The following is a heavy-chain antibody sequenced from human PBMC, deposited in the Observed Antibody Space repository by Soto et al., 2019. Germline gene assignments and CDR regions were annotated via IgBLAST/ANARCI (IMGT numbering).Heavy chain of an antibody. CDR2: IKQDGGEK. J-gene: IGHJ4*02. CDR3: AREGPTYNFDH. CDR1: GFRLRGNW. Sequence: GGSLSLSCVCPGFRLRGNWLHWVRQAPGKGLEWVANIKQDGGEKYYVDSVKGRFIISRDNARNTLYLQMSFLRVEDTAIYYCAREGPTYNFDHWGQGTPVTVSS. V-gene: IGHV3-7*01. D-gene: IGHD1-1*01.